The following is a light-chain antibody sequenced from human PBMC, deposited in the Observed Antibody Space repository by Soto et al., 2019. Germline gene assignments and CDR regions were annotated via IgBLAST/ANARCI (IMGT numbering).Light chain of an antibody. CDR1: QRISNW. Sequence: DIQMTQSPSTLSASVGDRVTLTCRASQRISNWLAWYQQKPGKAPNLLIYQASNLESGVPSRFSGSGSGTEFTLTISSLQPDDFATYYCQHYNSYSEAFGQGTKVDIK. V-gene: IGKV1-5*03. J-gene: IGKJ1*01. CDR2: QAS. CDR3: QHYNSYSEA.